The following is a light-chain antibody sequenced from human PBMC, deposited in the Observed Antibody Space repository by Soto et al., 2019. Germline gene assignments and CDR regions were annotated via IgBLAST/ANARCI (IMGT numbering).Light chain of an antibody. CDR3: SSYAGSNQGV. CDR1: SSDVGFYNY. J-gene: IGLJ1*01. CDR2: EVN. V-gene: IGLV2-8*01. Sequence: QSVLTQPASVSGSPGQSITISCTGTSSDVGFYNYVSWYQQHPGKAPKLMIYEVNKRPSGVPDRFSGSKSGNTASLTVSGLQAEDEADYYCSSYAGSNQGVFGTGTKLTVL.